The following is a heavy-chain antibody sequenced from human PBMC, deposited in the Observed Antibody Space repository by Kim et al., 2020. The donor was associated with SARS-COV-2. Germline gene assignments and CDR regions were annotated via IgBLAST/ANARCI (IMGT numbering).Heavy chain of an antibody. D-gene: IGHD5-18*01. CDR2: IKQDGSEK. CDR1: GFTFSSYW. Sequence: GGSLRLSCAASGFTFSSYWMSWVRQAPGKGLEWVANIKQDGSEKYYVDSVKGRFTISRDNAKNSLYLQMNSLRAEDTAVYYCARDNRRIQLWLEHYYYYGMDVWGQGTTVTVSS. V-gene: IGHV3-7*01. CDR3: ARDNRRIQLWLEHYYYYGMDV. J-gene: IGHJ6*02.